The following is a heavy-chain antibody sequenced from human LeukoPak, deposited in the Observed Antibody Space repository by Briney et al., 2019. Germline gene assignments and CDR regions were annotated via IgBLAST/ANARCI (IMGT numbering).Heavy chain of an antibody. Sequence: GGSLRLSCAASGFTFSSYWIHWVRQDPVKGLLWVSRINGDGSSTDYADSEKGRFTISRDNAKNTVYLQMNSLKAEDTAVYYCVRGYSSGYRLDYWGQGTLVTVSS. CDR2: INGDGSST. CDR1: GFTFSSYW. V-gene: IGHV3-74*01. J-gene: IGHJ4*02. D-gene: IGHD3-22*01. CDR3: VRGYSSGYRLDY.